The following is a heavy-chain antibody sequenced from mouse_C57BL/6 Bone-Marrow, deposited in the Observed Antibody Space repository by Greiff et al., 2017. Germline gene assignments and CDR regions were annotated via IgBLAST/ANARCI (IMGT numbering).Heavy chain of an antibody. CDR2: ISDGGSYT. V-gene: IGHV5-4*03. CDR3: ARGVTTVDYFDY. J-gene: IGHJ2*01. Sequence: EVKLVESGGGLVKPGGSLKLSCAASGFTFSSYAMSWVRQTPEKRLEWVATISDGGSYTYYPENVKGRFTISRDNAKNNLYLQMSRLKSEDTAMYYCARGVTTVDYFDYWGQGTTLTVSA. CDR1: GFTFSSYA. D-gene: IGHD1-1*01.